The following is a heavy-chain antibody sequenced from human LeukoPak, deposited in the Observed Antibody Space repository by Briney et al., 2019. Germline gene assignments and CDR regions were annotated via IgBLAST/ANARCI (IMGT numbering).Heavy chain of an antibody. CDR3: ARHLSGDDI. Sequence: PGGSLRLSCAASGFTLSSNYMSWVRQAPGKGLEWVSIIYSSGSTYYADSVKGRFTISRDDSKNTLYLQMHSMRDEDTAVHYCARHLSGDDIWGQGTMVTVSS. CDR2: IYSSGST. J-gene: IGHJ3*02. CDR1: GFTLSSNY. D-gene: IGHD4-17*01. V-gene: IGHV3-53*01.